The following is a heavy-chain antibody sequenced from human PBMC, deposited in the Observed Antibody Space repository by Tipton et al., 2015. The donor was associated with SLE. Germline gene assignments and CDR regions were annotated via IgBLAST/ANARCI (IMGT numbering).Heavy chain of an antibody. CDR3: ARMTTEIDY. CDR2: INHSGST. CDR1: GGSFSGYY. D-gene: IGHD4-17*01. V-gene: IGHV4-34*01. Sequence: TLSLTCAVYGGSFSGYYWSWIRQPPGKGLEWIGEINHSGSTNYKPSLKSRVTISVDTSKNQFSLKLSSVTAADSAVYYCARMTTEIDYWGQGTLVTVSS. J-gene: IGHJ4*02.